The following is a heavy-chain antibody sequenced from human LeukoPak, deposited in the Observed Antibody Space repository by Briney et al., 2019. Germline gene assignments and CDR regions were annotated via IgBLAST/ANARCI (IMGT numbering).Heavy chain of an antibody. Sequence: GGSLRLSCAASGFTFSSFALSWVRQAPGKGLEWVSGFYGSGGDTYYADSVKGRFTISRDNSKNTLYLQMNSLRAEDTAVYYCAKGGYSVDTAMVFDYWGQGTLVTVSS. CDR1: GFTFSSFA. D-gene: IGHD5-18*01. CDR2: FYGSGGDT. J-gene: IGHJ4*02. V-gene: IGHV3-23*01. CDR3: AKGGYSVDTAMVFDY.